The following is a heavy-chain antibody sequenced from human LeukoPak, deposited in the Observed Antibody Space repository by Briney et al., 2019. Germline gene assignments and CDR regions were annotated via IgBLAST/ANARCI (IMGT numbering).Heavy chain of an antibody. CDR1: GFTFSTFG. CDR3: AKAPAGYEYSSTWEFGDNWFEP. CDR2: IGNYRGKT. Sequence: GGSLRLSCAVSGFTFSTFGMSWVRQPAGKGLEWVSSIGNYRGKTYYADSVTGRFTISRDNSKTTLYLQMNILRAEDTAVYYCAKAPAGYEYSSTWEFGDNWFEPWGQGALVTVSS. V-gene: IGHV3-23*01. J-gene: IGHJ5*02. D-gene: IGHD6-13*01.